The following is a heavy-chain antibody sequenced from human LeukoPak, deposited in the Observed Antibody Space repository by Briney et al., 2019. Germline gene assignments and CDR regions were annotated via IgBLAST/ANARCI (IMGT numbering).Heavy chain of an antibody. Sequence: SETLSLTCTASGGSISSYYWSWIRQPPGKGLEWIGYIYYSGSTNYNPSLKSRVTISVDTSKSQFSLKLSSVTAADTAVYFCARGGGTAAGNFFDYWGQGTLVTVSS. CDR3: ARGGGTAAGNFFDY. V-gene: IGHV4-59*01. CDR2: IYYSGST. J-gene: IGHJ4*02. D-gene: IGHD6-13*01. CDR1: GGSISSYY.